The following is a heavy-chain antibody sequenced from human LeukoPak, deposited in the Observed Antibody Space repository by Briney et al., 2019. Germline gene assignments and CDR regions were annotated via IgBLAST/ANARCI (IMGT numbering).Heavy chain of an antibody. J-gene: IGHJ4*02. CDR2: IYYSGST. CDR1: GGSISTYY. Sequence: SETLSLTCTVSGGSISTYYWSWIRQPPGKGLEWIGYIYYSGSTNYNPSLKSRVTISLDTSKDQFSLKLNSVTAADTAMYYCARSFSPNYYDLLDYWGQGTLVTVSS. CDR3: ARSFSPNYYDLLDY. V-gene: IGHV4-59*01. D-gene: IGHD3-22*01.